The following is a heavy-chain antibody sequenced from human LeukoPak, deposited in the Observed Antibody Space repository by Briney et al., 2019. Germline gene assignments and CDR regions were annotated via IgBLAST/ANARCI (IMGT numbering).Heavy chain of an antibody. Sequence: ASVKVSCKVSGYTLTELSMHWVRQAPGKGLEWMGIINPSGGSTSYAQKFQGRVTMTRDTSTSTVYMELSSLRSEDTAVYYCAARAGRSSSWFDYWGQGTLVTVSS. V-gene: IGHV1-46*01. J-gene: IGHJ4*02. D-gene: IGHD6-13*01. CDR1: GYTLTELS. CDR3: AARAGRSSSWFDY. CDR2: INPSGGST.